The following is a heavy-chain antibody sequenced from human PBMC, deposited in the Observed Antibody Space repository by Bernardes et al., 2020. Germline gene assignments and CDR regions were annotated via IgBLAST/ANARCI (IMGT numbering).Heavy chain of an antibody. J-gene: IGHJ4*02. CDR2: IYYSGST. CDR3: ARGRKGQGEPYYVDY. D-gene: IGHD1-26*01. V-gene: IGHV4-59*01. Sequence: PAGKGLEWIGYIYYSGSTNYNPSLKSRVTISVDTSKNQFSLKLSSVTAAYTAVYYCARGRKGQGEPYYVDYGGQRTLVTVSS.